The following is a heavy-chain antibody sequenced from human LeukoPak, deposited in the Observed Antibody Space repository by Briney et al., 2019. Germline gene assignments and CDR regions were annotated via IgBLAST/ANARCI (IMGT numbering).Heavy chain of an antibody. V-gene: IGHV3-9*01. CDR3: AKGSRTTYYYDSSGSHPRGYFDY. CDR1: GFTFDDYA. CDR2: ISWNSGSI. Sequence: GGSLRLSCAASGFTFDDYAMRWVRHAPGEGLGCGSGISWNSGSIGYADSVKGRFTISRDNDKNTLYLQMNSLRAEATALYYCAKGSRTTYYYDSSGSHPRGYFDYWGQGTLVTVSS. J-gene: IGHJ4*02. D-gene: IGHD3-22*01.